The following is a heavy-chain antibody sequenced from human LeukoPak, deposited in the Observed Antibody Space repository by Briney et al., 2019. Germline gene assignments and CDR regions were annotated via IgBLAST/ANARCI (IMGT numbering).Heavy chain of an antibody. CDR1: RYPFTGYY. D-gene: IGHD2-2*01. Sequence: ASVRASCYAARYPFTGYYMNWVPQAPGHGLEWLGWINPNIGGTNYPQHFQGRVTMTRDTSISTAYMELRRLTSADTAVYYCARDPGPPPFAIVVVPAGPDYRGQGALVTVSS. CDR3: ARDPGPPPFAIVVVPAGPDY. V-gene: IGHV1-2*02. J-gene: IGHJ4*02. CDR2: INPNIGGT.